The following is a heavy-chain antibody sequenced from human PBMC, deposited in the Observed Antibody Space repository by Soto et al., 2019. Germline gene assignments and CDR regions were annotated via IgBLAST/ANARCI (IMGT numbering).Heavy chain of an antibody. CDR1: GGSISSSSYY. J-gene: IGHJ3*02. Sequence: SETLSLTCTVSGGSISSSSYYWGWIRQPPGKGLEWIGSIYYSGSTYYNPSLKSRVTISVDTSKNQFSLKLSSVTAADTAVYYCAIYYGSGSYYSRDDAFGIWGQGTMVTVSS. D-gene: IGHD3-10*01. CDR3: AIYYGSGSYYSRDDAFGI. V-gene: IGHV4-39*01. CDR2: IYYSGST.